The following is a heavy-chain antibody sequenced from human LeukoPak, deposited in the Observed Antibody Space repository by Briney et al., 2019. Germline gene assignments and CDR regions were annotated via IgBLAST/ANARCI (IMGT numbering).Heavy chain of an antibody. CDR2: IYYSGST. D-gene: IGHD3-22*01. CDR3: ARDRYYDSSGYYKVGYYYGMDV. V-gene: IGHV4-31*03. CDR1: GGSISSGGYY. Sequence: SETLSLTCTVSGGSISSGGYYWSWIRQHPGKGLEWIGYIYYSGSTYYNPSLKSRVTISVDTSKNQFSLKLSSVTAADTAVYYCARDRYYDSSGYYKVGYYYGMDVWGQGTTVTVSS. J-gene: IGHJ6*02.